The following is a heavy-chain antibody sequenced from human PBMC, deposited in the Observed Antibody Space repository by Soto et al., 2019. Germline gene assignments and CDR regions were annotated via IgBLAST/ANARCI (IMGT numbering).Heavy chain of an antibody. V-gene: IGHV4-34*01. Sequence: SETLSLTCAVYGGSFSGYYWSWIRQPPGKGLEWIGEISHSGITNYNPSLKSRVTISVDTSKNQFSLKLNSVTAADTAVYYCARGLNYYDSSGYFPRPFDYWGQGTLVTVS. CDR1: GGSFSGYY. J-gene: IGHJ4*02. CDR2: ISHSGIT. CDR3: ARGLNYYDSSGYFPRPFDY. D-gene: IGHD3-22*01.